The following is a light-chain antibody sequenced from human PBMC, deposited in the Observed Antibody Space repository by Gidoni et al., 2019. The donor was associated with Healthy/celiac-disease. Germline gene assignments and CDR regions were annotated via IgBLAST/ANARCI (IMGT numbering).Light chain of an antibody. J-gene: IGKJ1*01. V-gene: IGKV3-11*01. CDR2: DAS. CDR3: QQRSNWPT. CDR1: QSVSSY. Sequence: EIVLTQSPATLSLSPGERATLSCRASQSVSSYLAWYQQKPGQAPRLLIYDASNRATGIPARFSGSGSGTDFILTISSLEPEDFAVYYCQQRSNWPTFXQXTKVEIK.